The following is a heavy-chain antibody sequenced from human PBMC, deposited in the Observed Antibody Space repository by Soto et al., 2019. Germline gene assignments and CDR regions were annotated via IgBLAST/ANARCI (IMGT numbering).Heavy chain of an antibody. CDR2: IIPILGIA. CDR1: GGTFSSYT. J-gene: IGHJ4*02. Sequence: GASVKVSCKASGGTFSSYTISWVRQAPGQGLEWMGRIIPILGIANYAQKFQGRVTITADKSTSTAYMELSSLRSEDTAVYYCARENRDSYGTHYFDYWGQGTLVTVSS. V-gene: IGHV1-69*04. CDR3: ARENRDSYGTHYFDY. D-gene: IGHD5-18*01.